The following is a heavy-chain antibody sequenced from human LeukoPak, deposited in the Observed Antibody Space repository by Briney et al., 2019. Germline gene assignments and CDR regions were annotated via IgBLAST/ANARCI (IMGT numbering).Heavy chain of an antibody. Sequence: SETLSLTCAVYGGSFSGYYWSWIRQPPGKGLDWIGEINHSGSTNYNPSLKSGVTISVDTSKNQFSLKLSSVTAADTAVYYCARGSQYYDILTGSRSGDAFDIWGQGTMVTVSS. J-gene: IGHJ3*02. CDR3: ARGSQYYDILTGSRSGDAFDI. CDR1: GGSFSGYY. V-gene: IGHV4-34*01. CDR2: INHSGST. D-gene: IGHD3-9*01.